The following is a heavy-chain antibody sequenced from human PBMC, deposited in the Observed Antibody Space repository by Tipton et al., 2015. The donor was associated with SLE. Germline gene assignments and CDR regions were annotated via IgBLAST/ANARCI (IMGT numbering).Heavy chain of an antibody. CDR1: GFTFSSYA. CDR3: ARDYYDSRCYWQTRYHLNY. J-gene: IGHJ4*02. V-gene: IGHV3-30*04. CDR2: ISYDGSNK. D-gene: IGHD3-22*01. Sequence: SLRLSCAASGFTFSSYAMHWVRQAPGKGLEWVAVISYDGSNKYYADSVKGRFTISRDNSKNTLYLQMNSLRAEDTAVYYCARDYYDSRCYWQTRYHLNYWGLKTL.